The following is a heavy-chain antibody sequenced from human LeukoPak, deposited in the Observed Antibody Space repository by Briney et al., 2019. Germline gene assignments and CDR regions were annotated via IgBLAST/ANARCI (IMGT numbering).Heavy chain of an antibody. Sequence: SETLSLTCAVSGYSISSGYYWGWIRPPPGKGLEWIGSIYHSGSTYYNPSLKSRVTISVDTSKNHFSLKLSSVTAADTAVYYCARKTVGEQLVAFDYWGQGTLVTVSS. CDR3: ARKTVGEQLVAFDY. D-gene: IGHD6-6*01. J-gene: IGHJ4*02. CDR2: IYHSGST. CDR1: GYSISSGYY. V-gene: IGHV4-38-2*01.